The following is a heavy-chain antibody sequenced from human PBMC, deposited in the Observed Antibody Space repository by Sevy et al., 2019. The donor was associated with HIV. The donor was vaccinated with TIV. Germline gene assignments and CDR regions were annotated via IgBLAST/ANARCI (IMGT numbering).Heavy chain of an antibody. CDR1: GFTFSSYR. Sequence: GGSLRLSCAASGFTFSSYRMTRVRQAPRKGLEWVSCISSTSAYINYADSVKGRFTISRDNAKNLLYLQMDSLRAEDTAVYYCARAVLEISTWRSDYWGQGTLVTVSS. CDR3: ARAVLEISTWRSDY. D-gene: IGHD1-1*01. J-gene: IGHJ4*02. CDR2: ISSTSAYI. V-gene: IGHV3-21*01.